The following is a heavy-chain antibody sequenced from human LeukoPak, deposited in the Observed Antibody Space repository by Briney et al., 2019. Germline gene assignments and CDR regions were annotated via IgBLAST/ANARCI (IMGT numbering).Heavy chain of an antibody. CDR1: GGSISSYY. CDR3: ARGYGRYYYDSSGQHFDY. V-gene: IGHV4-59*01. J-gene: IGHJ4*02. CDR2: IYYSGST. Sequence: SETLSLTCTVSGGSISSYYWSWIRQPPGKGLEWIGYIYYSGSTNYNPSLKSRVTTSVDTSKNQFSLKLSSVTAADTAVYYCARGYGRYYYDSSGQHFDYWGQGTLVTVSS. D-gene: IGHD3-22*01.